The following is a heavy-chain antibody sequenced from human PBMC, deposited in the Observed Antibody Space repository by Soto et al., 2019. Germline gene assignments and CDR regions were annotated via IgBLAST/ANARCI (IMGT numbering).Heavy chain of an antibody. CDR2: ITGSGGGT. CDR1: GFTFSNYA. D-gene: IGHD6-13*01. CDR3: AKRPHTAAGFDY. Sequence: EVQLLESGGGLVQPGGSLRLSCAASGFTFSNYAMTWVRQAPGKGLEWVSVITGSGGGTYFVDSVKGRFTISRDNSKNTVYLQMNSLRAEDTAVYDGAKRPHTAAGFDYWGQGTLVTVSS. J-gene: IGHJ4*02. V-gene: IGHV3-23*01.